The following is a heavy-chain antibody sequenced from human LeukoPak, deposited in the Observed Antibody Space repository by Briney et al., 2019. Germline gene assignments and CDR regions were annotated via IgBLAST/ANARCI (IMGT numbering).Heavy chain of an antibody. V-gene: IGHV1-18*01. CDR1: GYMFSSYG. Sequence: ASVKVSCKASGYMFSSYGISWVRQVPGQGLEWLGWISDGNGKILLAQTFQGRVTLTTDTTTSTAFMELTSLTSDDTAVYYCARDRHELVHQYYFDYWGQGTLVTVSS. CDR3: ARDRHELVHQYYFDY. J-gene: IGHJ4*02. CDR2: ISDGNGKI. D-gene: IGHD1-26*01.